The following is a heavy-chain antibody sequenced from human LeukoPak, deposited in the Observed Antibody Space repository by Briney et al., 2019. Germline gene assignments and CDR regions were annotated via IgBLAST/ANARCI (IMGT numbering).Heavy chain of an antibody. D-gene: IGHD3-22*01. J-gene: IGHJ4*02. CDR2: IIPKAATP. CDR3: AREQQGKYYDINNSIEYYFDY. Sequence: ASVKVSCKASGGTFTSYAISWVRQAPGEGLEWMGGIIPKAATPNYSQKFQGRVTISADKSTSTAYMELSRLTSEDTAVYYCAREQQGKYYDINNSIEYYFDYWGQGTPVTVSS. CDR1: GGTFTSYA. V-gene: IGHV1-69*06.